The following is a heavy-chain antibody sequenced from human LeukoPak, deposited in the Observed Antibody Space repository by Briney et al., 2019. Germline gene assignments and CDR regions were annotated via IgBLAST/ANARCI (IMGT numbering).Heavy chain of an antibody. D-gene: IGHD1-26*01. CDR1: GFTFSSYE. CDR3: TSGSYFS. J-gene: IGHJ4*02. CDR2: ISTTGSSI. Sequence: PGGSLRLSCAASGFTFSSYEMNWVRQAPGKGLEWVSYISTTGSSIYYADSVKGRFTISRDNVKNLLYLQMNSLRAEDTAVYFCTSGSYFSWGQGTLVTVSS. V-gene: IGHV3-48*03.